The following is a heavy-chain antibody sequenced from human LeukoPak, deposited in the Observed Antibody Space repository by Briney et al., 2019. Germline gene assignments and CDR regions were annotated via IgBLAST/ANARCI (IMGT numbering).Heavy chain of an antibody. CDR1: GFTVSSNY. D-gene: IGHD5-24*01. J-gene: IGHJ3*02. Sequence: GSLRLSCAASGFTVSSNYMSWVRQPPGKGLEWVSVIYSGGSTYYADSVKGRFTISRDNSKNTLYLQMNSLRAEDTAVYYCASGLGLDGYNDRDAFDIWGQGTMVTVSS. CDR2: IYSGGST. CDR3: ASGLGLDGYNDRDAFDI. V-gene: IGHV3-53*01.